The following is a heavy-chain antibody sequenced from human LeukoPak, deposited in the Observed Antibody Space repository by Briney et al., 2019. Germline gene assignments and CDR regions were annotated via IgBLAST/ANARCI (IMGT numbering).Heavy chain of an antibody. CDR3: TIEGGTIAAAVFQH. V-gene: IGHV3-15*01. D-gene: IGHD6-13*01. Sequence: GGSLRLSCAASGFIFSNYSMNWVRQAPGKGLEWVGRIKSETDGGTTDYAAAVKGRFTISRDESKNTLYLQMNSLKPEDTAVYYCTIEGGTIAAAVFQHWGQGTLVTVSS. CDR1: GFIFSNYS. J-gene: IGHJ1*01. CDR2: IKSETDGGTT.